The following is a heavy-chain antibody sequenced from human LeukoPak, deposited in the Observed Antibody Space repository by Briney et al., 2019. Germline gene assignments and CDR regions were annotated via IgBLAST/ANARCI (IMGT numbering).Heavy chain of an antibody. CDR2: VSGSGAYT. Sequence: GGSLRLSCAASGFTFSSYAMSWVRQAPGKGLEWVSTVSGSGAYTYYADSVKGRFTISRDNSKNTLYLQMNSLRAEDTAVYYCAKYFASGSYYKLPHWGQGTLVTVSS. V-gene: IGHV3-23*01. J-gene: IGHJ1*01. CDR3: AKYFASGSYYKLPH. D-gene: IGHD3-10*01. CDR1: GFTFSSYA.